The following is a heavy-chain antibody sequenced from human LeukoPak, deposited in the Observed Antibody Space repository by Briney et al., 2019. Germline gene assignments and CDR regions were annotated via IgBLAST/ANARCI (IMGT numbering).Heavy chain of an antibody. J-gene: IGHJ4*02. V-gene: IGHV3-11*01. CDR1: GFRFDDYY. D-gene: IGHD3-22*01. Sequence: PGGSLRLSCTASGFRFDDYYMTWIRQVPGKGLEWVSFVNPSGGIIDYADSVKGRFIISRDNAKNSVDLQMNSLRAEDTAVYYCATTMITGPFNFWGQGTLVSVSS. CDR2: VNPSGGII. CDR3: ATTMITGPFNF.